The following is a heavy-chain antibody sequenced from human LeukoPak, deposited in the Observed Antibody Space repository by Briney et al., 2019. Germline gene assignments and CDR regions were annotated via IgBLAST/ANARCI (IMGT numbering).Heavy chain of an antibody. V-gene: IGHV3-33*08. CDR3: ATGLEVTTRPDDAFDI. J-gene: IGHJ3*02. CDR2: IWYDGSNK. Sequence: GKSLRLSCAASGFTFNNYGMHWVRQAPGKGLEWVAVIWYDGSNKYYADSVKGRFTISRDNSKNTLYLQMNSLRAEDTAVYYCATGLEVTTRPDDAFDIWGQGTMVTVSS. D-gene: IGHD4-17*01. CDR1: GFTFNNYG.